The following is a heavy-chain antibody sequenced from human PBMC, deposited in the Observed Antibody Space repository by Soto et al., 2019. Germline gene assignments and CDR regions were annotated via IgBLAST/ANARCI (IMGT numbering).Heavy chain of an antibody. V-gene: IGHV3-23*01. CDR1: GFTFSSYA. D-gene: IGHD6-19*01. Sequence: EVQLLESGGGLVQPGGSLRLSCAASGFTFSSYAMSWVRQAPGKGLEWDSAISGSGGTTYYADAVKGRFTFSRDNSKNTLYLQMNSLRAEDTAVYYCAKPANGWFRAFDIWGQGTMVTVSS. CDR2: ISGSGGTT. CDR3: AKPANGWFRAFDI. J-gene: IGHJ3*02.